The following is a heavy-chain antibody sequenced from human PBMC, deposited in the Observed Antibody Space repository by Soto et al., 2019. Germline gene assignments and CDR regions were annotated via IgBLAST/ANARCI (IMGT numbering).Heavy chain of an antibody. Sequence: PSETLSLTCAVSGDSITNNDWWSWVRQPPGKGLEWIGEIYHSGSTNYNPSLKSRVSISVDKSKNQFSLKLTSVTAADTAVYYCASLVPVALLYWGQGTLVTVSS. CDR2: IYHSGST. CDR3: ASLVPVALLY. D-gene: IGHD2-2*01. CDR1: GDSITNNDW. V-gene: IGHV4-4*02. J-gene: IGHJ4*02.